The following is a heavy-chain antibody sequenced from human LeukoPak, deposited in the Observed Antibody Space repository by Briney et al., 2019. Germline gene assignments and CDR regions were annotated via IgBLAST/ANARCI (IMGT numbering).Heavy chain of an antibody. CDR1: GGSFSGYY. V-gene: IGHV4-34*01. Sequence: PAETLSLTCAVYGGSFSGYYWSWIRQPPGKGLEWIGEINHSGSTNYNPSLKSRVTMSVDTYKIQFSLKLSSVTDADTAVFYYARISGITGSAIFDYWGQGTLVTVSS. D-gene: IGHD1-20*01. CDR2: INHSGST. CDR3: ARISGITGSAIFDY. J-gene: IGHJ4*02.